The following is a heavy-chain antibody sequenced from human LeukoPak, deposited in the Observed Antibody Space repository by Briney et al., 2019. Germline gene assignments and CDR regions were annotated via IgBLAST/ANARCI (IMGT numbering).Heavy chain of an antibody. J-gene: IGHJ4*02. CDR1: GYTFTSYD. CDR2: MNPNSGNT. V-gene: IGHV1-8*01. Sequence: ASVKVSCTASGYTFTSYDINWVRQATGQGLEWMGWMNPNSGNTGYAQKFQGRVTMTRNTSISTAYMELSSLRSEDTAVYYCARGLSVVAATSPQSDYWGQGTLVTVSS. CDR3: ARGLSVVAATSPQSDY. D-gene: IGHD2-15*01.